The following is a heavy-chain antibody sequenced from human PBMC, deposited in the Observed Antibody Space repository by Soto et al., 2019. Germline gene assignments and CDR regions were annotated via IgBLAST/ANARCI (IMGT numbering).Heavy chain of an antibody. D-gene: IGHD6-6*01. Sequence: ASVKGSCKASGYTFTGYGISWVRQSPGQGLEWMGWISAYNGTTNYAQKLQGRVTMTTDTSTSTAYMELRSLRSDDPAVYYCARDTLISSSSDYYYGMDVWGQGTTVTVSS. V-gene: IGHV1-18*01. CDR1: GYTFTGYG. J-gene: IGHJ6*02. CDR3: ARDTLISSSSDYYYGMDV. CDR2: ISAYNGTT.